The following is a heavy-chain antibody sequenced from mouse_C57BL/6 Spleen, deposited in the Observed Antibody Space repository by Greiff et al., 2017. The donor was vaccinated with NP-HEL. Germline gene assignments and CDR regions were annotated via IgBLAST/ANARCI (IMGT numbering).Heavy chain of an antibody. V-gene: IGHV1-26*01. Sequence: EVQLQQSGPELVKPGASVKISCKASGYTFTDYYMNWVKQSHGKSLEWIGDINPNNGGTSYNQKFKGKATLTVDKSSSTAYMELRSLTSEDSAVYYCARRAYGSSSDYWGQGTTLTVSS. CDR2: INPNNGGT. D-gene: IGHD1-1*01. CDR1: GYTFTDYY. J-gene: IGHJ2*01. CDR3: ARRAYGSSSDY.